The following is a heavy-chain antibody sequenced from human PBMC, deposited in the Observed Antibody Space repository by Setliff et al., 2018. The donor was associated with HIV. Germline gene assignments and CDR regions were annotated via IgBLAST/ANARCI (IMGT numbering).Heavy chain of an antibody. CDR1: GASISSYY. J-gene: IGHJ4*02. D-gene: IGHD2-15*01. CDR2: VYHSGGT. Sequence: SETLSLTCNVSGASISSYYWSWIRQPPGKGLEWIGYVYHSGGTKYNPSLKSRLTISTDASKNQFSLKLSSVTTADTAVYCCARATATWLVDNWGQGTLVTVSS. V-gene: IGHV4-59*01. CDR3: ARATATWLVDN.